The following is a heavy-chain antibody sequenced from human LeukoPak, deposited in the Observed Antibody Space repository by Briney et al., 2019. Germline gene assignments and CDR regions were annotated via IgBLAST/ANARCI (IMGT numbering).Heavy chain of an antibody. V-gene: IGHV1-69*13. CDR3: ARELAAPFDY. Sequence: SVKVSCKASGYTFTGYYMHWVRQAPGQGLEWMGGIIPIFGTANYAQKFQGRVTITADESTSTAYMELSSLRSEDTAVYYCARELAAPFDYWGQGTLVTVSS. CDR2: IIPIFGTA. D-gene: IGHD2-15*01. J-gene: IGHJ4*02. CDR1: GYTFTGYY.